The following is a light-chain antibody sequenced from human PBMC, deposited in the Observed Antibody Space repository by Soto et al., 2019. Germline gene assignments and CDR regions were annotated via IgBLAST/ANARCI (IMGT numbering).Light chain of an antibody. CDR3: QVWGSNADPYVL. CDR2: NDG. J-gene: IGLJ3*02. Sequence: SYELTQPPSVSVAPGKTARITCGGNKIGGKSVHWYQLKPGQSHVLIIYNDGDRPSGIPERCSGSNSGNTATLTVSWVEAGDEADYYCQVWGSNADPYVLFGGGTKVTVL. CDR1: KIGGKS. V-gene: IGLV3-21*04.